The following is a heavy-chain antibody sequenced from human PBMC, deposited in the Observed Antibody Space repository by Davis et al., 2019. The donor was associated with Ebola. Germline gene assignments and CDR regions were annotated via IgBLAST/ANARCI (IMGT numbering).Heavy chain of an antibody. CDR2: IDWDDDK. D-gene: IGHD3-3*01. CDR1: GFSLSTSGMC. CDR3: ARIPKYYDFWSGYYTAYYYGMDV. Sequence: SGPTLVKPTQTLTLTCTFSGFSLSTSGMCVSWIRQPPGKALEWLALIDWDDDKYYSTSLKTRLTISKDTSKNQVVLTMTNMDPEDTATYYCARIPKYYDFWSGYYTAYYYGMDVWGQGTTVTVSS. V-gene: IGHV2-70*01. J-gene: IGHJ6*02.